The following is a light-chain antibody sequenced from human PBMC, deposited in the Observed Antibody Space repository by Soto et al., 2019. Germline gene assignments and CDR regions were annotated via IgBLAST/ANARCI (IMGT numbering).Light chain of an antibody. Sequence: EIVMTQSPATLSVSPGERATLSCRASRDVLTNLAWYQQKPGQSPRLLIYRASTRATGVPARFSGSGSGTEFTLTISSPQSEDFAVYYCQQYNNWPKMFGQGTKVDI. CDR2: RAS. CDR1: RDVLTN. CDR3: QQYNNWPKM. J-gene: IGKJ1*01. V-gene: IGKV3-15*01.